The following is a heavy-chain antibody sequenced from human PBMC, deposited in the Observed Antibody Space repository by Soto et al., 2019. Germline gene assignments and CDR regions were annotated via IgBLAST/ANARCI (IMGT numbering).Heavy chain of an antibody. CDR1: GGSFSGHF. V-gene: IGHV4-34*01. CDR3: ARGISLIVEVQRDAPDKYYFDS. Sequence: QVQLQQWGAGLLKPSEPLSLTCAVYGGSFSGHFWSWIRQPPGKGLEWIGEINHSGSTNFNPSLKSRVTISVDTSKNQFSIKVNSLTAADTAVYYCARGISLIVEVQRDAPDKYYFDSWGQGTVVTVSS. D-gene: IGHD2-21*01. J-gene: IGHJ4*02. CDR2: INHSGST.